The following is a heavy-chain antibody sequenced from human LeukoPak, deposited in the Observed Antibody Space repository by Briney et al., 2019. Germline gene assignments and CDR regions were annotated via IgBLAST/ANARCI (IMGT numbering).Heavy chain of an antibody. Sequence: SETLSLTCTVSGGSISSGGYYWSWIRQHPGKGLEWIGYIYYSGSTYYNPSLKSRVTISVDTSKNQFSLKLSSVTAVDTAVYYCARHSSSWYNWFDPWGQGTLVTVSS. CDR3: ARHSSSWYNWFDP. CDR2: IYYSGST. D-gene: IGHD6-13*01. CDR1: GGSISSGGYY. V-gene: IGHV4-31*03. J-gene: IGHJ5*02.